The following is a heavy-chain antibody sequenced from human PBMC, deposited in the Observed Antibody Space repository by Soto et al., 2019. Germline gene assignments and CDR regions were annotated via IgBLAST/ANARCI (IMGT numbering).Heavy chain of an antibody. D-gene: IGHD5-18*01. J-gene: IGHJ6*02. CDR1: GFTFVNYA. CDR3: ARDTGPNGYNYYYFGMDV. V-gene: IGHV3-30-3*01. Sequence: GSLRLSCAASGFTFVNYAIHCVRHSPFKWREWVAVISYDGSDKYNANSVKGRFTISRDNSKNTLYLQMNSLRAEDTAVYYCARDTGPNGYNYYYFGMDVWGQGTTVTVSS. CDR2: ISYDGSDK.